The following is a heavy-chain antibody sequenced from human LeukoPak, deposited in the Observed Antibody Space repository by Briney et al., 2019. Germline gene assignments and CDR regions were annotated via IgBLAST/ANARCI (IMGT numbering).Heavy chain of an antibody. CDR3: ARGGYIYGRNAFDI. D-gene: IGHD5-18*01. V-gene: IGHV4-30-2*01. J-gene: IGHJ3*02. CDR2: IHETGNA. Sequence: SETLSLTCSVSGGSIGRGGYSWTWIRLLPGKGLEWIGYIHETGNAYYNPSLKSRVSMSIDTSKNQFSLHLPSVTAADTAVYYCARGGYIYGRNAFDIWGQGTMVTVSS. CDR1: GGSIGRGGYS.